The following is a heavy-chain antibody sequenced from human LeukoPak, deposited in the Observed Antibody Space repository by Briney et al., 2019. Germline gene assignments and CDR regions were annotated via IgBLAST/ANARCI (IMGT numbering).Heavy chain of an antibody. CDR1: GFTFSSYA. V-gene: IGHV3-30-3*01. CDR3: ARDRSDFWSGYLYYFDY. D-gene: IGHD3-3*01. CDR2: ISYDGSNK. Sequence: PGGSLRLSCAASGFTFSSYAMHWVRQAPGKGLEWVAVISYDGSNKYYADSVKGRFTISRDNSKNTLYLQMNSLRAEDTAVYYCARDRSDFWSGYLYYFDYWGQGTLVTVSS. J-gene: IGHJ4*02.